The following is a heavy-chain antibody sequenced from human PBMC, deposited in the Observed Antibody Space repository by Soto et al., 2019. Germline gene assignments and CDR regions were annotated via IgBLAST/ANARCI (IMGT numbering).Heavy chain of an antibody. V-gene: IGHV3-30-3*01. J-gene: IGHJ4*02. CDR3: ARDRSTFDY. D-gene: IGHD4-17*01. Sequence: QVQLVESGGGVVQPGRSLRLSCAASGLTFSSYAMHWVRQAPGKGLEWVAVISYDGSNKYYADSVKGRFTISRDNSKNTLYLQMNSLRAEDTAVYYCARDRSTFDYWGQGTLVTVSS. CDR1: GLTFSSYA. CDR2: ISYDGSNK.